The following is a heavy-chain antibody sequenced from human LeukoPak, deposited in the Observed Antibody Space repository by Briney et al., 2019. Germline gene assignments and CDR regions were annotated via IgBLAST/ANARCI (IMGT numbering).Heavy chain of an antibody. D-gene: IGHD2-21*01. CDR2: IWYDGSNK. V-gene: IGHV3-33*06. CDR3: AKGRRGAISPFDY. Sequence: PGGSLRLSCAASGFTFSSYGMHWVRQAPGKGLEWVAVIWYDGSNKYYADSVKGRFTISRDNSKNTLYLQMNSLRAEDTAVYYCAKGRRGAISPFDYWGQGPLVPVSS. CDR1: GFTFSSYG. J-gene: IGHJ4*02.